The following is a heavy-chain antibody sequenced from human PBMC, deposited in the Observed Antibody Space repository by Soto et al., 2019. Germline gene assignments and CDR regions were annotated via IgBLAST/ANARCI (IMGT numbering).Heavy chain of an antibody. V-gene: IGHV3-30-3*01. CDR1: GFTFSSYA. CDR2: ISYDGSNK. J-gene: IGHJ3*02. Sequence: QVQLVESGGGVVQPGRSLRLSCAASGFTFSSYAMHWVRQAPGKGPEWVAVISYDGSNKYYADCVKGRFTISRDNSKNTLYLNMNSLRADDTAGYYCARRHLKYSSGWYGAFDIWGHGTMVTVSS. CDR3: ARRHLKYSSGWYGAFDI. D-gene: IGHD6-19*01.